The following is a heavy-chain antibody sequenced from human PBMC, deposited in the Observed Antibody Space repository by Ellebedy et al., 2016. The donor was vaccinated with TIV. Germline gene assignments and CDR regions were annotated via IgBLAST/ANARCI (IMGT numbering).Heavy chain of an antibody. D-gene: IGHD2-2*02. CDR3: ARDLGYCSSTSCYKDYYYYYGMDV. CDR1: GYTFTTYG. Sequence: AASVKVSCKASGYTFTTYGISWVRQAPGQGLEWMGGIIPIFGTANYAQKFQGRVTITADESTSTAYMELSSLRSEDTAVYYCARDLGYCSSTSCYKDYYYYYGMDVWGQGTTVTVSS. V-gene: IGHV1-69*13. J-gene: IGHJ6*02. CDR2: IIPIFGTA.